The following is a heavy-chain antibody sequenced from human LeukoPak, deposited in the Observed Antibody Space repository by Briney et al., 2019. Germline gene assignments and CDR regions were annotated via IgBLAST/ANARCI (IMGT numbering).Heavy chain of an antibody. CDR1: GYTFTGYY. V-gene: IGHV1-2*02. CDR3: ARWKSSGYGVAVPAFDI. Sequence: ASVKVSCKASGYTFTGYYMHWVRQAPGQGLEWMGWINPNSGGTNYAQKFQGRVTITTDESTSTAYMELSSLRSEDAAVYYCARWKSSGYGVAVPAFDIWGQGTMVTVSS. CDR2: INPNSGGT. J-gene: IGHJ3*02. D-gene: IGHD3-22*01.